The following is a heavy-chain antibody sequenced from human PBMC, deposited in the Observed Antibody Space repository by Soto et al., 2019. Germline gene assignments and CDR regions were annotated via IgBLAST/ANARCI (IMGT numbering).Heavy chain of an antibody. CDR2: IYYSGSS. CDR1: GGSVISDY. CDR3: ARDLFSVNYYYGMDV. Sequence: SETLSLTCTVSGGSVISDYWSWIRQPPGKGLEWIGYIYYSGSSNYNPSLKSRVTIPLDTSKNQFSLKLTSVTAADTAVYYCARDLFSVNYYYGMDVWGQGTTVTVSS. D-gene: IGHD1-26*01. J-gene: IGHJ6*02. V-gene: IGHV4-59*02.